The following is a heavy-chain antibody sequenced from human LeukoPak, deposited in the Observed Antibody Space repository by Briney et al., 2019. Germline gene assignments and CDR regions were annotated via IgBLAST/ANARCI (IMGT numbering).Heavy chain of an antibody. J-gene: IGHJ4*02. V-gene: IGHV3-21*01. Sequence: GGSLRLSCAASGFTFSSYSMNWVRQAPGKGLEWVSSISSSSSYIYYADSVKGRFTISRDNAKNSLYLQMNSLRAEDTAVYYCARDEDSYYGSGRGDYWGQGTLVTVSS. D-gene: IGHD3-10*01. CDR3: ARDEDSYYGSGRGDY. CDR2: ISSSSSYI. CDR1: GFTFSSYS.